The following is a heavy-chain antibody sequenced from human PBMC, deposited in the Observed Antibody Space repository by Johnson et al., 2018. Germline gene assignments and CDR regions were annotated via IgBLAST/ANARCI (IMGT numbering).Heavy chain of an antibody. V-gene: IGHV3-33*01. CDR3: ARDKGGDAFDI. J-gene: IGHJ3*02. Sequence: QVQLVESGGDLVQPGRSLRLSCAASGFTFSSYGMHWVRQAPGKGLEWVAVIWNDGSNKYYADSVKGRFTISRDNSKNTLYLQMNSLRAGDTAVYYCARDKGGDAFDIWGQGTMVTVSS. CDR2: IWNDGSNK. CDR1: GFTFSSYG. D-gene: IGHD3-16*01.